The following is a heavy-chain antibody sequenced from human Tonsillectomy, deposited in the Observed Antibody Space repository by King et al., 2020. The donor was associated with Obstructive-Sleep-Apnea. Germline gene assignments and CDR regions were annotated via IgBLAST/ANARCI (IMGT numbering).Heavy chain of an antibody. V-gene: IGHV4-39*07. CDR2: IYYSGST. J-gene: IGHJ4*02. Sequence: QLQESGPELVKPSETLSLTCTVSGGSISSNNYWGWIRQPPGKGLEWIGNIYYSGSTYYNPSLKSRVTISVDTSKNQFSLKLISVTAAVTAVFYCARADRDTAMGLFDSWGQGTLVTVSS. CDR1: GGSISSNNY. CDR3: ARADRDTAMGLFDS. D-gene: IGHD5-18*01.